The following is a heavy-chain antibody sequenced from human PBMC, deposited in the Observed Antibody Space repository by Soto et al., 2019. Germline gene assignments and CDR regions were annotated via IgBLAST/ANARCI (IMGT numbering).Heavy chain of an antibody. J-gene: IGHJ4*02. CDR2: IYYSGST. V-gene: IGHV4-59*01. CDR1: GGSISSYY. CDR3: ARSGILEWLLYFHY. Sequence: PSETLSLTCTVSGGSISSYYWSWIRQPPGKGLEWIGYIYYSGSTNYNPSLKSRVTISVDTSKNQFSLKLSSVTAADTAVYYCARSGILEWLLYFHYWGQGTLVTVS. D-gene: IGHD3-3*01.